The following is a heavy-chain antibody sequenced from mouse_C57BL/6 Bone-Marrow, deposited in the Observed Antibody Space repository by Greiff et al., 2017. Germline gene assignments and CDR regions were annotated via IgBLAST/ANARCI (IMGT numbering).Heavy chain of an antibody. Sequence: QVQLQQPGAELVKPGASVKLSCKASGYTFTSYWMHWVKQRPGQGLEWIGMIHPNSGSTNYNEKFKSKATLTVDKSSSTAYMQLSSLTSEDSAVYDCASYYYGSSYDYFDYWGQGTTLTVSS. J-gene: IGHJ2*01. V-gene: IGHV1-64*01. CDR3: ASYYYGSSYDYFDY. D-gene: IGHD1-1*01. CDR2: IHPNSGST. CDR1: GYTFTSYW.